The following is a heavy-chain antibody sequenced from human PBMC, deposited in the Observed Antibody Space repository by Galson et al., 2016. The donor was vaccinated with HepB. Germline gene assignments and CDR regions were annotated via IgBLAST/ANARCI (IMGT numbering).Heavy chain of an antibody. J-gene: IGHJ3*01. D-gene: IGHD3-16*01. CDR1: GFIFSSSS. CDR3: ARDRLWAPNAFDF. CDR2: VSSSSSYI. Sequence: SLRLSCAASGFIFSSSSMNWVRRAPGKGLAWVSYVSSSSSYIYYADSVKGRFTISRDNAKNSLYLHMNSLRDEDTAVYYCARDRLWAPNAFDFWGQGTMVTVSS. V-gene: IGHV3-48*02.